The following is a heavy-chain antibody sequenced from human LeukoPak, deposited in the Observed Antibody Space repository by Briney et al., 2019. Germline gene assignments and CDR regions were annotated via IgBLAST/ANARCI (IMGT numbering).Heavy chain of an antibody. Sequence: GGSLRLSCAASGFTFSNAWMNWIRQAPGKGLEWVSSISGSNSYIFYADSVKGRFTVSRDNAKDSLYLQMNSLRAEDTAVYYCARGTVTDLLEYWGQGTLVTVSS. CDR3: ARGTVTDLLEY. CDR2: ISGSNSYI. J-gene: IGHJ4*02. D-gene: IGHD2-21*02. CDR1: GFTFSNAW. V-gene: IGHV3-21*01.